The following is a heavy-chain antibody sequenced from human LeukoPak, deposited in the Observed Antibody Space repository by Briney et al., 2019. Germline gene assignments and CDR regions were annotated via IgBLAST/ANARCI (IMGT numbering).Heavy chain of an antibody. V-gene: IGHV3-53*01. CDR1: GFTVSSNY. CDR3: ARDGGTLDYSDFMGGWLKGAGEGDFDS. D-gene: IGHD4-11*01. CDR2: IYSGGST. J-gene: IGHJ4*02. Sequence: PGGSLRLSCAASGFTVSSNYMSWVRQAPGKGLEWVSVIYSGGSTYYADSVKGRFTISRENAKNTLFLEMNGLKDEDTAVYYCARDGGTLDYSDFMGGWLKGAGEGDFDSWGQGTLVTVSS.